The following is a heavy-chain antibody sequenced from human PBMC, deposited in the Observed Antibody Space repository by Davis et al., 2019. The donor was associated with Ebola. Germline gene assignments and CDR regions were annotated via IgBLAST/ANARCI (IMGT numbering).Heavy chain of an antibody. V-gene: IGHV4-34*01. CDR1: GGSFSGYY. Sequence: PSETLSLTCAVYGGSFSGYYWSWIRQPPGKGLEWIGEINHSGSTNYNPSLKSRVTISVDTSKNQFSLKLSSVTAADTAVYYCARGYRHYGDWVQGTLVTVSS. D-gene: IGHD4-17*01. CDR2: INHSGST. J-gene: IGHJ4*02. CDR3: ARGYRHYGD.